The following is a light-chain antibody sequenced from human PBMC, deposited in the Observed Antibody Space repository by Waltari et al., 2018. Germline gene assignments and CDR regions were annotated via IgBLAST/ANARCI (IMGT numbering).Light chain of an antibody. CDR2: DVN. CDR1: RRDLIRDNH. Sequence: QSALTQPASVSGSPGQSITISCTATRRDLIRDNHVSWYLQHPGKAPKVRIYDVNNRPSGVSDRFSGSRSGNTASLTVSGLQAEDEADYYCSSYTSISTWVFGGGTKLTVV. V-gene: IGLV2-14*03. CDR3: SSYTSISTWV. J-gene: IGLJ3*02.